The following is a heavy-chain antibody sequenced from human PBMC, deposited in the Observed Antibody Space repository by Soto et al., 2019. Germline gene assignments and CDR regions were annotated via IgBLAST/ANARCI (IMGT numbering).Heavy chain of an antibody. CDR1: GCTFSRYS. CDR2: ISGSGGST. J-gene: IGHJ6*02. V-gene: IGHV3-23*01. CDR3: AKDGSGRNYYYYYGMDV. Sequence: GGSLRLACAASGCTFSRYSMSWVSQAPGKGLEWVSAISGSGGSTYYADSVKGRFTISRDNSKNTLYLQMNSLRAEDTAVYYCAKDGSGRNYYYYYGMDVWGQGTTVTVSS. D-gene: IGHD3-10*01.